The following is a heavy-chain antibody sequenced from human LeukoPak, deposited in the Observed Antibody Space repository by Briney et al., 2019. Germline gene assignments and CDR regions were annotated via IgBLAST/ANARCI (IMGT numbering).Heavy chain of an antibody. CDR1: GYSFTSYW. CDR2: IYPGDSDT. J-gene: IGHJ4*02. D-gene: IGHD1-26*01. CDR3: ARQAIEGATKSNFDY. V-gene: IGHV5-51*01. Sequence: GESLKISCKGSGYSFTSYWIAWVRQMPGKGLEWMGIIYPGDSDTRYSPSFQGQVTISADKSLSTAYLQWSGLKASDTAMYYCARQAIEGATKSNFDYWGQGTLVTVSS.